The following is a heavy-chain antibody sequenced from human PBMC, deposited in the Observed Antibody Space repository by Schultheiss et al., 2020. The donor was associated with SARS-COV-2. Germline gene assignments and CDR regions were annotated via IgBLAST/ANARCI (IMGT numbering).Heavy chain of an antibody. D-gene: IGHD2-2*01. CDR3: ARDVVPAATPYYYYGMDV. CDR2: IYSGGST. V-gene: IGHV3-53*01. Sequence: GSLRLSCAASGFTVSSNYMSWVRQAPGKGLEWVSVIYSGGSTYYADSVKGRFTISRDNSKNTLYLQMNSLRAEDTAVYYCARDVVPAATPYYYYGMDVWGQGTTVTVSS. J-gene: IGHJ6*02. CDR1: GFTVSSNY.